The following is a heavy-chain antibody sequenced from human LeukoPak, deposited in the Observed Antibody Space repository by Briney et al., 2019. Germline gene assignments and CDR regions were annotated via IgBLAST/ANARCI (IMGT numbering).Heavy chain of an antibody. CDR1: GFTFSSYS. D-gene: IGHD6-13*01. CDR3: AKDISATKPYYADY. J-gene: IGHJ4*02. V-gene: IGHV3-48*04. CDR2: ISSSSSNI. Sequence: PGGSLRLSCAASGFTFSSYSMNWVRQTPGKGLEWVSYISSSSSNIYYADSVKGRFTISRDNAKNSLYLQMNTLRAEDTAVYYCAKDISATKPYYADYWGQGTLVTVSS.